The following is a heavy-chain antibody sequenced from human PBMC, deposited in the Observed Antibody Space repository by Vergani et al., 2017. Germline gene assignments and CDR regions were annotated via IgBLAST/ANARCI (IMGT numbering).Heavy chain of an antibody. Sequence: QVTLKESGPVLVKPTETLTLTCTVSGFSLSNARMGVSWIRQPPGKALEWLAHIFSNDEKSYSTSLKSWLTISKDTSKSQVVLTMTNMDPVDTATYYCARITTYYDYIWGSYRYTVFDYWGQGTLVTVSS. CDR2: IFSNDEK. V-gene: IGHV2-26*01. CDR3: ARITTYYDYIWGSYRYTVFDY. D-gene: IGHD3-16*02. CDR1: GFSLSNARMG. J-gene: IGHJ4*02.